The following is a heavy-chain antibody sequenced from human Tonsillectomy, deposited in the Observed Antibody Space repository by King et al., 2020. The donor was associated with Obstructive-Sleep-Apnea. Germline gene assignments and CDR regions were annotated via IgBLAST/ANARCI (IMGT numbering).Heavy chain of an antibody. D-gene: IGHD4-17*01. Sequence: VQLQQWGAGLLKPSETLSLTCVVYGVSFSDYYWSWIRQPPGKGLEWIGEINHSGGTNYKTSLKSRVIMSVDTSKNQFSLKMRSVTAADTAAYYCARGPSTVTHDFDYWGQGTLVTVSS. CDR2: INHSGGT. CDR3: ARGPSTVTHDFDY. V-gene: IGHV4-34*01. J-gene: IGHJ4*02. CDR1: GVSFSDYY.